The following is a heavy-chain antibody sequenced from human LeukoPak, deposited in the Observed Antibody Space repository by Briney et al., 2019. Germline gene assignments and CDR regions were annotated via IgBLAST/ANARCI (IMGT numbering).Heavy chain of an antibody. CDR3: ARAGYSSSQGPSGYYYYTDV. D-gene: IGHD6-13*01. J-gene: IGHJ6*03. CDR2: ISYDGSNK. Sequence: GGSLRLSCAASGFTFSSYAMHWVRQAPGKGLEWVAVISYDGSNKYYADSVKGRFTISRDNSKNPLYLQMNSLRAEDTAVYYCARAGYSSSQGPSGYYYYTDVWGKGTTVTVSS. V-gene: IGHV3-30*01. CDR1: GFTFSSYA.